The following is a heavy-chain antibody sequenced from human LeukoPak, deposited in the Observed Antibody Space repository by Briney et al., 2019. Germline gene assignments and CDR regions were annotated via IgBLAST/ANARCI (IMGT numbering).Heavy chain of an antibody. CDR2: IYYSGST. J-gene: IGHJ4*02. Sequence: SETLSLTCTVSGGSISSYYWSWIRQPPGKGLEWIGYIYYSGSTNYNPSLKSRVTISVDTSKNQFSLKLSSVTAADTAVYYCARILMVYALDYWGQGTLVTVSS. CDR3: ARILMVYALDY. D-gene: IGHD2-8*01. CDR1: GGSISSYY. V-gene: IGHV4-59*01.